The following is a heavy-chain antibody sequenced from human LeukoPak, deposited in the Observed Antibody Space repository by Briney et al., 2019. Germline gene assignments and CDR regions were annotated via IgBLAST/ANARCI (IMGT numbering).Heavy chain of an antibody. J-gene: IGHJ4*02. D-gene: IGHD3-9*01. CDR2: INPNSGGT. Sequence: ASVKVSCKASGYTFTDYYMHWVRQAPGQGLEWMGWINPNSGGTNYAQKFQGRVTMTRDTSISTAYMELSRLRSDDTAVYYCARPRGSYDILTGYYDPVGEFDYWGQGTLVTVSS. V-gene: IGHV1-2*02. CDR3: ARPRGSYDILTGYYDPVGEFDY. CDR1: GYTFTDYY.